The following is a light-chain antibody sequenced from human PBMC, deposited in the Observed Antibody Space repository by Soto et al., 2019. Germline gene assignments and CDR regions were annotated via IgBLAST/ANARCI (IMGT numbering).Light chain of an antibody. V-gene: IGKV3-15*01. CDR3: HHYNNWPPET. CDR2: GAS. CDR1: QSVSSN. J-gene: IGKJ1*01. Sequence: EIVMTQSPATLSVSPGERVTHSCRASQSVSSNLAWYQQKPGQAPRLLIYGASTRATGIPARFSGSGSGTEFTLTISSLQSEDFAVYYCHHYNNWPPETFGQCIKV.